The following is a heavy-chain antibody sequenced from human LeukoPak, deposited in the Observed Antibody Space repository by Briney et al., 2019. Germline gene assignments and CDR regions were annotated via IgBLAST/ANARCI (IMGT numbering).Heavy chain of an antibody. V-gene: IGHV4-30-2*01. J-gene: IGHJ6*02. Sequence: SETLSLTCAVSGGSISSGGYSWSWIRQPPGKGLEWIGYIYHSGSTYYNPSLKSRVTISVDRSKNQFSLKLSSVTAADTAVYYCARPGGGYYGMDVWGQGTTVTVSS. D-gene: IGHD3-16*01. CDR1: GGSISSGGYS. CDR2: IYHSGST. CDR3: ARPGGGYYGMDV.